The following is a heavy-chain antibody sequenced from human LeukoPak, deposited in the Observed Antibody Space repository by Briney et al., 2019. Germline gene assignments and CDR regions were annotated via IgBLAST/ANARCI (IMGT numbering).Heavy chain of an antibody. D-gene: IGHD4-17*01. V-gene: IGHV4-31*03. J-gene: IGHJ4*02. CDR3: ARGGDYGDYEDY. CDR1: GGSISSGGYY. CDR2: IYYSGST. Sequence: PSETLSLTCTVSGGSISSGGYYWSWIRQHPGKGLEWIGYIYYSGSTYYNPPLKSRVTISVDTSKNQFSLKLSSVTAADTAVYYCARGGDYGDYEDYWGQGTLVTVSS.